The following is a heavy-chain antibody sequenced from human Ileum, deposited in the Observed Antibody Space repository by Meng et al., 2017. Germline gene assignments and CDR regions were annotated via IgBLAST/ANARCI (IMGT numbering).Heavy chain of an antibody. CDR3: ARSSTSPASYFFDY. CDR1: GVSGGMGSYD. D-gene: IGHD6-6*01. CDR2: IYYSGST. J-gene: IGHJ4*02. V-gene: IGHV4-61*01. Sequence: QVRESVPRTLRPSEPLSLVYTCSGVSGGMGSYDWSWIRQPPGKGLQWIGHIYYSGSTTSNPSRKSRVTISVDMSKNQFSLKLNSVTAADTAIYFCARSSTSPASYFFDYWGQGTLVTVSS.